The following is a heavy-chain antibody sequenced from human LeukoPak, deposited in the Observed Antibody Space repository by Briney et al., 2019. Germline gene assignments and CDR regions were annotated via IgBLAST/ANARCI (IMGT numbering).Heavy chain of an antibody. D-gene: IGHD6-6*01. CDR3: ANWIGSSSRDY. J-gene: IGHJ4*02. CDR2: INSNGDEI. V-gene: IGHV3-23*01. CDR1: GFTLSSHS. Sequence: GGSLRLSCAAYGFTLSSHSMNWVRQAPGKGLEWVSGINSNGDEIYYADSVRGRFTISRDNSNNALYLQMDSLRAEDTAVYYCANWIGSSSRDYWGQGTLVTVSS.